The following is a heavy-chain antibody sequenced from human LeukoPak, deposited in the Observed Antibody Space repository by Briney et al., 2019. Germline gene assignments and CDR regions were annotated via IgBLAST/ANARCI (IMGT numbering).Heavy chain of an antibody. J-gene: IGHJ4*02. V-gene: IGHV3-23*01. Sequence: PGGSLGLSCAASGFTFSSYVMSWVRQAPGKGLEWVSSISGSGGSTYYADSVRGRFTISRDNSKITLYVQMNSLRAEDTAVYFCAKTTGNYYKYFDDWGQGTLVTVSS. D-gene: IGHD3-22*01. CDR2: ISGSGGST. CDR1: GFTFSSYV. CDR3: AKTTGNYYKYFDD.